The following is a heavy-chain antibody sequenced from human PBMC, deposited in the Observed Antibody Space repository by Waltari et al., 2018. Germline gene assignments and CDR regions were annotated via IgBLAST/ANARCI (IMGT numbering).Heavy chain of an antibody. CDR1: GFTVSSNY. CDR2: SYRGGST. CDR3: ARGKWELPYYFDY. Sequence: EVQLVESGGGLIQPGGSLRLSCAASGFTVSSNYMSWVRHAAGKGLELVSVSYRGGSTYYADAVKGRFTISRDKSKNTLYLQMNSLRAEDTAVYYCARGKWELPYYFDYWGQGTLVTVSS. D-gene: IGHD1-26*01. V-gene: IGHV3-53*01. J-gene: IGHJ4*02.